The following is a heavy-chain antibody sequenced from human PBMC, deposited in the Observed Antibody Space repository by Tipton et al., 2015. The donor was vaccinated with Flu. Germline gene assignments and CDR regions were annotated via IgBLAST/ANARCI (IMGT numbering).Heavy chain of an antibody. V-gene: IGHV3-30*02. Sequence: SLRLSCAASGFSFRNSGMHWVRQAPGKGLEWVALVKDDGTETYYADSVKGRSTVSRDNSKNTLYLQMNSLRPEDTAVYYCAKDHGCGSNSNCPAKAFDPWGQGTLVTVSS. CDR3: AKDHGCGSNSNCPAKAFDP. J-gene: IGHJ5*02. CDR1: GFSFRNSG. CDR2: VKDDGTET. D-gene: IGHD2-21*01.